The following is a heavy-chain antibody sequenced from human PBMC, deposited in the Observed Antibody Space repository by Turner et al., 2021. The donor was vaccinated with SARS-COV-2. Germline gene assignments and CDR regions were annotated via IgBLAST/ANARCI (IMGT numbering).Heavy chain of an antibody. J-gene: IGHJ4*02. CDR2: INSDGTT. V-gene: IGHV3-66*01. CDR1: GFTVSNNY. CDR3: ARGDSSSWLAY. Sequence: EVHLVESGGGLVQPGGSLRLLCAASGFTVSNNYMSWVRQAAGKGLEWVSIINSDGTTYYEESVKDRFTISRDNSKNTQYIQMNNLGAEDTAVYYCARGDSSSWLAYWGQGTLVTVSS. D-gene: IGHD6-13*01.